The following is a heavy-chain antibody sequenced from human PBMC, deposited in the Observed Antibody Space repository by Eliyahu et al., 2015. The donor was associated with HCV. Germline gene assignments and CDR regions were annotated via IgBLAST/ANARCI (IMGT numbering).Heavy chain of an antibody. J-gene: IGHJ1*01. V-gene: IGHV3-30*04. CDR2: ISSDGSRK. Sequence: HVQLVESGGGVVQPGXXLRLSCAASGFTFXDHAMHWVRQAAGKGLDWVAVISSDGSRKYYSDSVKGRFTITRDNARDTLYLQMDSLRAADTSAYYCATDVGLGATLGVPADWGQGAPVTVSS. D-gene: IGHD1-26*01. CDR1: GFTFXDHA. CDR3: ATDVGLGATLGVPAD.